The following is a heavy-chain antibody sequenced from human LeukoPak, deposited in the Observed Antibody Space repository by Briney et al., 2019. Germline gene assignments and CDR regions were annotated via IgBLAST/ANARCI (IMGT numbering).Heavy chain of an antibody. V-gene: IGHV4-59*01. CDR3: ARENYGDYDTLWFDP. Sequence: SETLSLTCTVSGGSISSYYWSWIRQPPGKGLEWIGYIYYSGSTNYNPSLKSRVTISEDTSKNQFSLKLSSVTAADTAVYYCARENYGDYDTLWFDPWGQGTLVTVSS. J-gene: IGHJ5*02. CDR2: IYYSGST. D-gene: IGHD4-17*01. CDR1: GGSISSYY.